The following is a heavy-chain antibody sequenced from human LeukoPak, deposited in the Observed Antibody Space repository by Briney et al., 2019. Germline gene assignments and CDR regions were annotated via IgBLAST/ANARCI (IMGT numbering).Heavy chain of an antibody. D-gene: IGHD4-17*01. V-gene: IGHV3-23*01. Sequence: GGSLRLSCAASGFTFSSYAMSWVRQTPGKGLEWVSAISGSGGSTYYADSVKGRFTISRDNSKNTLYLQMNSLRAEDTAVYYCAKSTTVTQRGYFDYWGQGTLVTVSS. CDR3: AKSTTVTQRGYFDY. CDR2: ISGSGGST. J-gene: IGHJ4*02. CDR1: GFTFSSYA.